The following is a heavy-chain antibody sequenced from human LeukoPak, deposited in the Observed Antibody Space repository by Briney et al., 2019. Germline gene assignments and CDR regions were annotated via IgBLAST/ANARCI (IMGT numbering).Heavy chain of an antibody. V-gene: IGHV1-2*02. CDR2: INPNSGGT. CDR3: ARDHSSGWTPYDY. J-gene: IGHJ4*02. CDR1: GYTFTGYY. Sequence: GASVKVSCKASGYTFTGYYMHWVRQAPGQGLEWMGWINPNSGGTNYAQKFQGRVTMTRDTSISTAYMELSRLRSDDTAVYYCARDHSSGWTPYDYWGQGTLVTVSS. D-gene: IGHD6-19*01.